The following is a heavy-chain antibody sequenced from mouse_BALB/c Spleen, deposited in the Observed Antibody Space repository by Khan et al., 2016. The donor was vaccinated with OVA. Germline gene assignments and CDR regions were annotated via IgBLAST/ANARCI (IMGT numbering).Heavy chain of an antibody. Sequence: QVRLQQSGAELMKPGASVKISCKATGYTFSNFWREGVQKRPGHGLEWIGEILHGSDTFHHNEKFKGKATYTADPSSKTAYIQLSSLTSEDSAVYYCARGAGTTYGMDYLGQGTSFTVSS. CDR2: ILHGSDTF. V-gene: IGHV1-9*01. CDR3: ARGAGTTYGMDY. CDR1: GYTFSNFW. J-gene: IGHJ4*01. D-gene: IGHD4-1*01.